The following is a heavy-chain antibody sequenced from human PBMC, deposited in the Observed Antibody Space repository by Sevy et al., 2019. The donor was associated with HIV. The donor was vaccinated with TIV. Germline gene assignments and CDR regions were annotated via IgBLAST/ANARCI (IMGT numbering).Heavy chain of an antibody. CDR1: GFTFSSYG. V-gene: IGHV3-33*01. CDR3: ARDGSSLDYRNYDEVYYYGMDV. CDR2: IWYDGSNK. Sequence: GGSLRLSCAASGFTFSSYGMHWVRQAPGKGLEWVAVIWYDGSNKYYADSVKGRFTISRDNSKNTLYLQMNSLRAEDTAVYYCARDGSSLDYRNYDEVYYYGMDVWGQGTTVTVSS. J-gene: IGHJ6*02. D-gene: IGHD4-4*01.